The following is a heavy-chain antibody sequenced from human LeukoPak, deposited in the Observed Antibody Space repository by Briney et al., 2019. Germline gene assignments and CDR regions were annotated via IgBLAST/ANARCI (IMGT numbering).Heavy chain of an antibody. CDR1: GFTFSSYA. CDR3: ARGDLYYYDSSGYYY. J-gene: IGHJ4*02. CDR2: ISGSGGST. V-gene: IGHV3-23*01. Sequence: GVSLRLSCAASGFTFSSYAMSWVRQAPGKGLEWVSAISGSGGSTYYADSVKGRFSISRDNSKNTLYLQMNSLRAEDTAVYYCARGDLYYYDSSGYYYWGQGTLVTVSS. D-gene: IGHD3-22*01.